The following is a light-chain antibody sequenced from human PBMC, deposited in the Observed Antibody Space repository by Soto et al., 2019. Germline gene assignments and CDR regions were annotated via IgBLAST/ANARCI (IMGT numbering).Light chain of an antibody. CDR1: SSDIGGYNS. CDR3: SSYTSSVAHV. CDR2: EVS. Sequence: QSALTQPASVSGSPGQSITISCTGTSSDIGGYNSVSWYQQHPGKAPKLMIHEVSNRPSGISNRFSGSKSGNTASLTISGLQAEDEADYYCSSYTSSVAHVFGTGTKVTVL. V-gene: IGLV2-14*01. J-gene: IGLJ1*01.